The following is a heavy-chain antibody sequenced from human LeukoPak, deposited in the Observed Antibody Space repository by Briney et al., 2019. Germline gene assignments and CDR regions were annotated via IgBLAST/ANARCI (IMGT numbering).Heavy chain of an antibody. D-gene: IGHD2-2*01. CDR1: GYTFTSYY. CDR2: INPSGGST. V-gene: IGHV1-46*01. CDR3: ASQPLGYCSSTSCSNNWFDP. Sequence: ASVKVSCKASGYTFTSYYMHWVRQAPGQGLEWMGIINPSGGSTSYAQKFQGRVTMTGDMSTSTVYMELSSLRSEDTAVYYCASQPLGYCSSTSCSNNWFDPWGQGTLVTVSS. J-gene: IGHJ5*02.